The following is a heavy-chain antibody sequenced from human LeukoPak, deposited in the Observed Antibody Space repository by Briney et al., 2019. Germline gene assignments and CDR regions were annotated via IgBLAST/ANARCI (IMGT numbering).Heavy chain of an antibody. Sequence: PGGSLRLSCAASGFTFSSYDMHWVRQATGKGLEWVSAIGTAGDTYYPGSVKGRFTISRENAKNSLYLQMNSLRDEDTAVYYCARGGSGYSYGKIDSWGQGILVTVSS. CDR1: GFTFSSYD. CDR2: IGTAGDT. CDR3: ARGGSGYSYGKIDS. V-gene: IGHV3-13*01. D-gene: IGHD5-18*01. J-gene: IGHJ4*02.